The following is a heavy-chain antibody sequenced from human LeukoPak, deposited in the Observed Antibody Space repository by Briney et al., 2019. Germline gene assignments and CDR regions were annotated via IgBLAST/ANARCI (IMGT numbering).Heavy chain of an antibody. Sequence: EPSETLSLTCTVSGGSISSSSYSWGWIRQPPGKGLEWIGSIYYSGSTYYNPSLKSRVTISVDTSKNQFSLKLSSVTAADTAVYYCARHQGTVLDWNYYFDYWGQGPLVTVSS. D-gene: IGHD1-7*01. CDR2: IYYSGST. CDR1: GGSISSSSYS. CDR3: ARHQGTVLDWNYYFDY. V-gene: IGHV4-39*01. J-gene: IGHJ4*02.